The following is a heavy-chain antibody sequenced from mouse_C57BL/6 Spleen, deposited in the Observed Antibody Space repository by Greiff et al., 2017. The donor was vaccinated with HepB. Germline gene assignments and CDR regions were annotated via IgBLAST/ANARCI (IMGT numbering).Heavy chain of an antibody. CDR1: GYSFTSYY. J-gene: IGHJ4*01. Sequence: VQLQQSGPELVKPGASVKISCKASGYSFTSYYIHWVKQRPGQGLEWIGWIYPGSGNTKYNEKFKGKATLTADTSSSTAYMQLSSLTSEDSAVYYCARSGYYGSSYAIDYWGQGTSVTVSS. V-gene: IGHV1-66*01. D-gene: IGHD1-1*01. CDR2: IYPGSGNT. CDR3: ARSGYYGSSYAIDY.